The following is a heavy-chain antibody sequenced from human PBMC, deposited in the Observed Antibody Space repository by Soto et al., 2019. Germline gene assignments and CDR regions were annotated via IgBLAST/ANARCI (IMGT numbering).Heavy chain of an antibody. CDR2: IYYSGST. CDR3: ARGGYCSGGSCYSPTNYYCYGMDV. CDR1: GGSISSGGYY. D-gene: IGHD2-15*01. Sequence: QVQLQESGPGLVKPSQTLSLTCTVSGGSISSGGYYWSWIRQHPGKGLEWIGYIYYSGSTYYNPSLKSRATISVDTSKNQFSLKLSSVTAADTAVYYCARGGYCSGGSCYSPTNYYCYGMDVWGQGTTVTVSS. V-gene: IGHV4-31*03. J-gene: IGHJ6*02.